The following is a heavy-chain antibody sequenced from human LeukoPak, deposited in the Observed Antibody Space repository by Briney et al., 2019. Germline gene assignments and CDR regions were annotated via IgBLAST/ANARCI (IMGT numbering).Heavy chain of an antibody. V-gene: IGHV1-8*01. J-gene: IGHJ6*02. CDR1: GYTFTSYD. Sequence: ASVKVSCKASGYTFTSYDINWVRQATGQGLEWMGWMNPNSGNTGYAQKFQGRVTMTRDTSISTAYMELSRLRSDDTAVYYCARGVYCSSTSCSRLYYYYYGMDVWGQGTTVTASS. CDR2: MNPNSGNT. CDR3: ARGVYCSSTSCSRLYYYYYGMDV. D-gene: IGHD2-2*01.